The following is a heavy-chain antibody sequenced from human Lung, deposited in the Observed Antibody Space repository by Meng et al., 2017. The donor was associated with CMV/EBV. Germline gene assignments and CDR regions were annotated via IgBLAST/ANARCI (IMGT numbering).Heavy chain of an antibody. D-gene: IGHD3-22*01. CDR3: ARLGYYDSSPLGDYFDY. CDR2: INPSGGST. J-gene: IGHJ4*02. Sequence: AXVXVSXXASGYTFTSYYMHWVRQAPGQGLEWMGIINPSGGSTSYAQKFQGRVTMTRDTSTSTVYMELSSLRSEDTAVYYCARLGYYDSSPLGDYFDYWGQGTRVXVSS. CDR1: GYTFTSYY. V-gene: IGHV1-46*01.